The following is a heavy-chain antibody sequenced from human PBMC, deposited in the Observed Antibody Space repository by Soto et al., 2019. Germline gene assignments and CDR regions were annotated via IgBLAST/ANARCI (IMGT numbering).Heavy chain of an antibody. D-gene: IGHD3-3*01. CDR3: ARDRGITIFGVVIEDLYYYYGMDV. CDR1: GGGVSSKSAA. CDR2: TYYRSKWYN. J-gene: IGHJ6*02. V-gene: IGHV6-1*01. Sequence: LQALSLTCSSSGGGVSSKSAAWNWISRSPSGVLECLGRTYYRSKWYNDYAVSVKSRITINPDTSKNQFSLQLNSVTPEDTAVYYCARDRGITIFGVVIEDLYYYYGMDVWGQGTTVTVS.